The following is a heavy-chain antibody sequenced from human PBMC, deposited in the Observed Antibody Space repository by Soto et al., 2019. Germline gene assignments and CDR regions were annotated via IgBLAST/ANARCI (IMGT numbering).Heavy chain of an antibody. CDR3: ARDTFSITPGVVPNYYGMDV. CDR1: GFTVTNNY. J-gene: IGHJ6*02. Sequence: GGSLRLSCAASGFTVTNNYMSWVRQAPGKGLEWVSVIYSGGSTYYADSVKGRFTISRDNSKNTLYLQMNSLRAEDTAVYYCARDTFSITPGVVPNYYGMDVWGQGTTVTVSS. V-gene: IGHV3-66*01. D-gene: IGHD3-3*01. CDR2: IYSGGST.